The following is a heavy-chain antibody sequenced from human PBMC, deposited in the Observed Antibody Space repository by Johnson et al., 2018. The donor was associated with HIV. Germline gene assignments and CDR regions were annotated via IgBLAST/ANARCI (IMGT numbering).Heavy chain of an antibody. J-gene: IGHJ3*02. CDR1: GFTVSSNY. V-gene: IGHV3-66*02. CDR3: ATAARLFDAFDI. CDR2: IYSGGST. D-gene: IGHD6-6*01. Sequence: VQLVEFGGGLVKPGGSLRLSCAASGFTVSSNYMSWVRQAPGKGLEWVSVIYSGGSTYYADSVKGRFTISRDNSKNTLYLQMNSLRAEDTAVYYCATAARLFDAFDIWGQGTMGTVSS.